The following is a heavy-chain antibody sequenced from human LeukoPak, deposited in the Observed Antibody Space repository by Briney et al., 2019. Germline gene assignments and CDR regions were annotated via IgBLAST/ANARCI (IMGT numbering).Heavy chain of an antibody. CDR2: MNPNSGNT. V-gene: IGHV1-8*01. CDR3: ARDSGGLYSSGWYWFDP. Sequence: ASVKVSCKASGYTFTSYDINWVRQATGQGLEWMGWMNPNSGNTGYAQKFQGRVTITADESTSTAYMELSSLRSEDTAVYYCARDSGGLYSSGWYWFDPWGQGTLVTVSS. J-gene: IGHJ5*02. CDR1: GYTFTSYD. D-gene: IGHD6-19*01.